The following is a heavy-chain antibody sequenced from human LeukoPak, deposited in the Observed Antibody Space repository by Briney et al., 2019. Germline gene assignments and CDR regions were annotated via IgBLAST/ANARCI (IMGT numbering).Heavy chain of an antibody. Sequence: GGSLRLSCAASGFTFSSYAMSWVRQAPGKGLEWVSAISGSGGSTYYADSVKGRFTISRDNSKNTLYLQMNSLRAEDTAVYYCAKVLITYYYDSSGYPDAFDIRGQGTMVTVSS. CDR2: ISGSGGST. J-gene: IGHJ3*02. CDR3: AKVLITYYYDSSGYPDAFDI. V-gene: IGHV3-23*01. D-gene: IGHD3-22*01. CDR1: GFTFSSYA.